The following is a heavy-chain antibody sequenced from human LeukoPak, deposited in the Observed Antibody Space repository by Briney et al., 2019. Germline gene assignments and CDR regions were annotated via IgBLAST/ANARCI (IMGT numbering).Heavy chain of an antibody. CDR1: GGTFISYA. Sequence: GASVKVSCKASGGTFISYAISWVRQAPGQGLEWMGRINPNSGGTNYAQKFQGRATMTRDTSISTAYMELSRLRSDDTAVYYCARDLAYCGGDCYSPGGVDYWGQGTLVTVSS. V-gene: IGHV1-2*06. D-gene: IGHD2-21*02. CDR2: INPNSGGT. J-gene: IGHJ4*02. CDR3: ARDLAYCGGDCYSPGGVDY.